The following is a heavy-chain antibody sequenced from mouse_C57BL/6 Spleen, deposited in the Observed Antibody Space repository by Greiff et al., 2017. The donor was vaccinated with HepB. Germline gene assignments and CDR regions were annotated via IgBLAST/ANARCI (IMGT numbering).Heavy chain of an antibody. Sequence: QVQLQQSGPELVKPGASVKISCKASGYAFSSSWMNWVKQRPGKGLEWIGRIYPGDGDTNYNGKFKGKATLTADKSSSTAYMQLSSLTSEDSAVYFCARSTMVTTGDFDYWGQGTTLTVSS. CDR2: IYPGDGDT. CDR1: GYAFSSSW. D-gene: IGHD2-2*01. V-gene: IGHV1-82*01. J-gene: IGHJ2*01. CDR3: ARSTMVTTGDFDY.